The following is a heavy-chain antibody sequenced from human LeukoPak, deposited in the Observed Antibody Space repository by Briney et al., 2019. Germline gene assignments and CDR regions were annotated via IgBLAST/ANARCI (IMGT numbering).Heavy chain of an antibody. CDR3: ASEYFDWLSPTYY. V-gene: IGHV4-38-2*02. CDR2: IYHSGST. Sequence: SETLSLTCTVSGYSISSGYYWGWILQPPGKGLEWIGSIYHSGSTYYNPSLKSRVTISVDTSKNQFSLKLSSVTAADTAVYYCASEYFDWLSPTYYWGQGTLVTVSS. D-gene: IGHD3-9*01. CDR1: GYSISSGYY. J-gene: IGHJ4*02.